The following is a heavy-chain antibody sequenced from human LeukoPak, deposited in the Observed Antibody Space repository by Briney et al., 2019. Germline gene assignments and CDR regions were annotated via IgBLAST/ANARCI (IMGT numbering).Heavy chain of an antibody. CDR2: INHSGST. J-gene: IGHJ4*02. CDR1: GGSFSGYY. D-gene: IGHD5-12*01. Sequence: SETLSLTCAVYGGSFSGYYWSWIRQPPGKGLEWIGEINHSGSTNYNPSLKSRVTISVDTSKNQFSLKLSSVTAADTAVYYCARRHVGYGRYYFDHWGQGTLVTVSS. V-gene: IGHV4-34*01. CDR3: ARRHVGYGRYYFDH.